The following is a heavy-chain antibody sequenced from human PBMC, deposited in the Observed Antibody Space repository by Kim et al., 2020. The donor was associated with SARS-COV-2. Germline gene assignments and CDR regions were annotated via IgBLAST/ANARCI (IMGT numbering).Heavy chain of an antibody. CDR3: ARGHYDSSGLFDY. D-gene: IGHD3-22*01. V-gene: IGHV3-74*01. J-gene: IGHJ4*02. Sequence: YADSLKGRFTITKDNAKNTLYLQMNSLRAEDPAVYYCARGHYDSSGLFDYWGQGTLVTVSS.